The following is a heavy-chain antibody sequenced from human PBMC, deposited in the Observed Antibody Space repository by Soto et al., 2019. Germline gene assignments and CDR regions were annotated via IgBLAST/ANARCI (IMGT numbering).Heavy chain of an antibody. J-gene: IGHJ5*02. CDR1: GGYMSSYY. CDR2: DYSSGGT. V-gene: IGHV4-4*07. Sequence: SETLSLTCTVSGGYMSSYYWTWIRQPAGKGLEWIGRDYSSGGTQYNPSLKSRVTISLDTSKNQFSLRLLSVTDADTAVYYCARGQRFSDWFDPWGQGTLVTVSS. CDR3: ARGQRFSDWFDP. D-gene: IGHD3-3*01.